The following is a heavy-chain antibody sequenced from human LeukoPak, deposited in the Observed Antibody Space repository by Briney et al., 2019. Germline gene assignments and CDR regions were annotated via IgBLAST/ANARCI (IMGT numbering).Heavy chain of an antibody. V-gene: IGHV1-46*01. J-gene: IGHJ4*02. Sequence: GASVKVSCKASGYTFTSYYMRWVRQRPGQGLEWMGMINPSGGSTTYAQKFQDRVTMTRDTSTSTVSMDLSSLRSDDTAVYYCARGRFGGGDYWGQGTLVTVSS. CDR2: INPSGGST. CDR1: GYTFTSYY. D-gene: IGHD3-10*01. CDR3: ARGRFGGGDY.